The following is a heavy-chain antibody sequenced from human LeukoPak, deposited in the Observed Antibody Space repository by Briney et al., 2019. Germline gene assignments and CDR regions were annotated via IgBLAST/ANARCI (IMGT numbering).Heavy chain of an antibody. Sequence: SETLSLTCAVYGGSFSGYYWSWIRQPPGKGLEWIGEINHSGITNYNPSLKSRVTISVDTSKNQFSLKLSSVTAADTAVYYCARSPYYYDSSQGLYYFDYWGQGTLVTVSS. D-gene: IGHD3-22*01. CDR1: GGSFSGYY. CDR3: ARSPYYYDSSQGLYYFDY. V-gene: IGHV4-34*01. CDR2: INHSGIT. J-gene: IGHJ4*02.